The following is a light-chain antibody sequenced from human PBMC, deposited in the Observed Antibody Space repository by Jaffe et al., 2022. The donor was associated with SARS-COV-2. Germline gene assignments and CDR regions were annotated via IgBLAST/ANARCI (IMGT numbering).Light chain of an antibody. V-gene: IGKV3-15*01. CDR1: QSVGIN. J-gene: IGKJ3*01. CDR3: QQYDNWPPEIT. Sequence: EIVMTQSPATLSVSPGDRATLSCGASQSVGINVAWYQQTVGQSPRLLIYGASTRATGIPARFSGSGSGTEFTLTISSLQSEDFAVYYCQQYDNWPPEITFGPGTKVDIK. CDR2: GAS.